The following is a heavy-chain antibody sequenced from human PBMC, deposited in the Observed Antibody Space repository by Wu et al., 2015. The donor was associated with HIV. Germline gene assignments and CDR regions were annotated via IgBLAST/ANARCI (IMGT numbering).Heavy chain of an antibody. CDR2: FSYSGTT. V-gene: IGHV4-39*07. D-gene: IGHD3-3*01. Sequence: QVQLQESGPRLLKPSETKSLTCSVSGGSISSSPYYWGWIRQPPGKGLEWIASFSYSGTTYYNPSLRGRVTISMDMSNNRFSLKLVSLTAADTAVYYCARVGSGIADYLQIDYWGPGTLVTVSS. J-gene: IGHJ4*02. CDR1: GGSISSSPYY. CDR3: ARVGSGIADYLQIDY.